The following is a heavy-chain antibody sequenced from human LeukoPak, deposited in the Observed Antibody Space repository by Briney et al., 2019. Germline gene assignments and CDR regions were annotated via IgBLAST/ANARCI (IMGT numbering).Heavy chain of an antibody. J-gene: IGHJ6*02. CDR3: ARQGVYYYYGMDV. V-gene: IGHV4-34*01. CDR2: INHSGST. Sequence: KPSETLSLTCAVYGGSFSGYYWSWIRQPPGKGLEWIGGINHSGSTNYNPSLKSRVTISVDTSKNQFSLKLSSVTAADTAVYYCARQGVYYYYGMDVWGQGTTVTVSS. CDR1: GGSFSGYY.